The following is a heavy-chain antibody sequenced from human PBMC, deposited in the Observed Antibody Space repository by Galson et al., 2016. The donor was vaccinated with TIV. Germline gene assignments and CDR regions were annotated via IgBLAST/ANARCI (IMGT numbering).Heavy chain of an antibody. Sequence: QSGAEVKKPGESLKISCKCSGYTFTSFWIGWVRQLPGRGLEWMGIIYPRDSQTRYSPSFQGQVTMSPDKSISTAYLQWSSLKASVTAIYYCASDAPVSQYDSSGYLPSSYNYYAMDVWGQGTTVTVSS. CDR2: IYPRDSQT. V-gene: IGHV5-51*01. D-gene: IGHD3-22*01. CDR3: ASDAPVSQYDSSGYLPSSYNYYAMDV. CDR1: GYTFTSFW. J-gene: IGHJ6*02.